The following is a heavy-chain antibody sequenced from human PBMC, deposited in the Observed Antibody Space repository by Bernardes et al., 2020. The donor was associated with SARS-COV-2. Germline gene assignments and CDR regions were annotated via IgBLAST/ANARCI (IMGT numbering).Heavy chain of an antibody. Sequence: KEGSAYYADSVKGRFTISRDNSQNTLFLQMRSLRVEDMAVYYCARAPITMVRGIELNYWGQGTL. CDR3: ARAPITMVRGIELNY. J-gene: IGHJ4*02. V-gene: IGHV3-64*02. D-gene: IGHD3-10*01. CDR2: KEGSA.